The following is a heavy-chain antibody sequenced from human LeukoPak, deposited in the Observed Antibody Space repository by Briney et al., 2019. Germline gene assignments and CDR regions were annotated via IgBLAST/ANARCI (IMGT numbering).Heavy chain of an antibody. D-gene: IGHD3-22*01. CDR2: IYSGGST. CDR3: ARVSGYYNWFDP. V-gene: IGHV3-66*01. Sequence: GGSLRLSCAVSEFSVGSNYMTWVRQAPGKGLEWVSLIYSGGSTYYADSVKGRFTISRDNSKNTLYLQMNSLRAEDTAVYYCARVSGYYNWFDPWGQGTLVTVSS. CDR1: EFSVGSNY. J-gene: IGHJ5*02.